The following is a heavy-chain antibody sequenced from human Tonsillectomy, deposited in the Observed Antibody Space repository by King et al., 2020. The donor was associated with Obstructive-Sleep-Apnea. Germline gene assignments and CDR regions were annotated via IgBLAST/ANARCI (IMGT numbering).Heavy chain of an antibody. D-gene: IGHD1-26*01. V-gene: IGHV3-48*04. CDR3: AALGAIVNRDAFDV. J-gene: IGHJ3*01. CDR1: GFTFSTYA. Sequence: VQLVESGGGLVQPGGSLRLSCAASGFTFSTYAVNWVRQAPGRGLEWLSYISSGSSTIYYADSVKGRFTISRDNAKNSLYLQMNSLRADDTAVYYCAALGAIVNRDAFDVWGQGTMVTVSS. CDR2: ISSGSSTI.